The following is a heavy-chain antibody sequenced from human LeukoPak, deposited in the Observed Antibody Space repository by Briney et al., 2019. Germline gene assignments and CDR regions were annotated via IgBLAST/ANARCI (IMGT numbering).Heavy chain of an antibody. Sequence: ASVKVSCKASGYTFTGYYMHWVRQAPGQGLEWMGWINPNSGGTNYAQKFQGRVTMTRDTSISTAYMELSRLRSDDTAVYHCAREATLQKNWFDPWGQGTLVTVSS. V-gene: IGHV1-2*02. CDR1: GYTFTGYY. CDR2: INPNSGGT. J-gene: IGHJ5*02. CDR3: AREATLQKNWFDP.